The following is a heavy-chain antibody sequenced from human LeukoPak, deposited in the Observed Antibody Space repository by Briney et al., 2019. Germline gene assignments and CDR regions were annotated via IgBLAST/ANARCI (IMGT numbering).Heavy chain of an antibody. D-gene: IGHD4-17*01. J-gene: IGHJ4*02. Sequence: PGGSLRHSCAASGFTFTTFNMNWVRQSPGKGLEWVSCISSSSDYIYYADSVKGRFTISRDNSRNSLYLQMNSLRAEDTAVYYCAGRDYGDYFFDSWGQGTLVTVSS. V-gene: IGHV3-21*01. CDR1: GFTFTTFN. CDR2: ISSSSDYI. CDR3: AGRDYGDYFFDS.